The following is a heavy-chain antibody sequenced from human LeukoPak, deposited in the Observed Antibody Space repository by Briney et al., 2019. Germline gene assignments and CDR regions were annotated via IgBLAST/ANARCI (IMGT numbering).Heavy chain of an antibody. CDR1: GFTFDDYA. J-gene: IGHJ4*02. V-gene: IGHV3-30*04. D-gene: IGHD3-22*01. Sequence: GGSLRLSCAASGFTFDDYAMHWVRQAPGKGLEWVAVISYDGSNKYYADSVKGRFTISRDNSKNTLYLQMNSLSAEDTAVYYCARSRSGYYEDYWGQGTLVTVSS. CDR2: ISYDGSNK. CDR3: ARSRSGYYEDY.